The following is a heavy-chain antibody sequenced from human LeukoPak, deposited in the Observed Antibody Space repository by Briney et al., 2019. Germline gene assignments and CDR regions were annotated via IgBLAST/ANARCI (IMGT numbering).Heavy chain of an antibody. V-gene: IGHV3-30*18. CDR2: ISYDGSNK. D-gene: IGHD5-18*01. J-gene: IGHJ4*02. Sequence: TGGSLRLSCAASGFTFSSYAMSWVRQAPGKGLEWVAVISYDGSNKYYADSVKGRFTISRDNSKNTLYLQMNSLRAEDTAVYYCAKEARGYSYERYFDYWGQGTLVTVSS. CDR3: AKEARGYSYERYFDY. CDR1: GFTFSSYA.